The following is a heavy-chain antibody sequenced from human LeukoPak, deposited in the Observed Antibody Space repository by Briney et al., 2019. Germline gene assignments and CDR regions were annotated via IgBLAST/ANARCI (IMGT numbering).Heavy chain of an antibody. CDR2: ISSSSYI. CDR3: ARRYYYDSSGYYYVY. D-gene: IGHD3-22*01. Sequence: GGSLRLSCAASGFTFSSYSMNWVRQAPGKGLEWVSSISSSSYIYYADSVKGRFTISRDNAKNSLYLQMNSLRAEDTAVYYCARRYYYDSSGYYYVYWGQGTLVTVSS. CDR1: GFTFSSYS. V-gene: IGHV3-21*04. J-gene: IGHJ4*02.